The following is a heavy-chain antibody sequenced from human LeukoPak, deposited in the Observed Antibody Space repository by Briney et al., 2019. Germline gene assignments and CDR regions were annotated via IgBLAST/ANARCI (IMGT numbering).Heavy chain of an antibody. D-gene: IGHD6-19*01. J-gene: IGHJ4*02. CDR3: ATSGWYLLPGVY. CDR1: GDSISSTNYY. Sequence: SQTLSLTCTVSGDSISSTNYYWGWIRQPPGKGLEWIGSIYYSGSTYYNPSLESRVTISVDTSKNQFSLKLSSVTAADTAVYYCATSGWYLLPGVYWGQGTLVTVSS. CDR2: IYYSGST. V-gene: IGHV4-39*01.